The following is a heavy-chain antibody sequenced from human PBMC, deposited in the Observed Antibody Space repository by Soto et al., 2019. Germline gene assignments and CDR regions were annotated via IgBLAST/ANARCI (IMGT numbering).Heavy chain of an antibody. Sequence: ASAKVSCKASGYTITKQYMHWVRQAPGQRLEWMGWLSGGNGNTQYSQKFQGRVTLTGDTSASIAYMELTSLTSEDTAVYYCVIYDYGLNGYWGQGTLVTAPQ. CDR1: GYTITKQY. CDR3: VIYDYGLNGY. V-gene: IGHV1-3*01. J-gene: IGHJ4*01. CDR2: LSGGNGNT. D-gene: IGHD3-16*01.